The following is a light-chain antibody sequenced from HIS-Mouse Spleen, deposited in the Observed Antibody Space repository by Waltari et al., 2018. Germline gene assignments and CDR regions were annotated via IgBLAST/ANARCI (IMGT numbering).Light chain of an antibody. CDR1: SLRSYY. CDR2: GKN. J-gene: IGLJ2*01. V-gene: IGLV3-19*01. Sequence: SSELTQDPAVSVALGTTVRITCQGESLRSYYASWYQQKPGQAPVLVIYGKNNRPSGIPDRFSGSSSGNTASLSITGAQAEDEADYYCNSRDSSGNHLVFGGGTKLTVL. CDR3: NSRDSSGNHLV.